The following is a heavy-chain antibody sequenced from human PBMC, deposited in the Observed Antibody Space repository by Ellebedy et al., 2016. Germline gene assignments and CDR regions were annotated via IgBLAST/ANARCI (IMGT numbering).Heavy chain of an antibody. V-gene: IGHV3-23*01. CDR3: AREEGFGAGGVGY. D-gene: IGHD3-10*01. J-gene: IGHJ4*02. CDR2: IFWNS. CDR1: GFSIDDHA. Sequence: GESLKISXVGSGFSIDDHAMHWVRHPPGKGLEWVSGIFWNSDYAGSVKGRFTISRDNSKNTLHLQMNSLRVDDTAVYYCAREEGFGAGGVGYWGQGTLVTVSS.